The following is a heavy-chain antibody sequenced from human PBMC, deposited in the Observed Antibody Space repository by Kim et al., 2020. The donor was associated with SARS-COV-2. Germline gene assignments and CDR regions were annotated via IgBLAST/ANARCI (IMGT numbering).Heavy chain of an antibody. V-gene: IGHV1-46*01. J-gene: IGHJ4*02. D-gene: IGHD3-3*01. Sequence: SYAQKCQGRVTMTRDTSTSTVDMELSSLRSEDTAVYYWARDNRFLETFDYWGQGTLVTVSS. CDR3: ARDNRFLETFDY.